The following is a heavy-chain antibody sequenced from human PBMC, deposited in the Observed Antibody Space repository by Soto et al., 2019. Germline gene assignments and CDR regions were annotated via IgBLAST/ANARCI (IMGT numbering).Heavy chain of an antibody. J-gene: IGHJ4*02. V-gene: IGHV1-69*10. D-gene: IGHD6-19*01. Sequence: SVKVSCKTSGDTFSYYTVNWVRQAPGLGLEWMGRINPILTLSNYAQNFRGRVTMTANKSTSTAYMELSSLRSEDTAVYYCARERTVAGNDYWGQGTLVTVSS. CDR2: INPILTLS. CDR3: ARERTVAGNDY. CDR1: GDTFSYYT.